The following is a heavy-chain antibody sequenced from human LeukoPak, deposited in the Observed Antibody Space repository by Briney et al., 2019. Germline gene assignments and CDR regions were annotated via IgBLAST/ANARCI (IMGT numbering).Heavy chain of an antibody. CDR2: SYYSGSD. D-gene: IGHD4-17*01. CDR3: ARHTVNVGNDY. J-gene: IGHJ4*02. CDR1: GGSISNYY. V-gene: IGHV4-59*08. Sequence: SETLSLTCSVSGGSISNYYGSWIRQPPGKALEWIGYSYYSGSDNYNPSLKSRVTISVDTSKNQFSLKLGSVTAADTAVYYCARHTVNVGNDYWGQGTLVTVSS.